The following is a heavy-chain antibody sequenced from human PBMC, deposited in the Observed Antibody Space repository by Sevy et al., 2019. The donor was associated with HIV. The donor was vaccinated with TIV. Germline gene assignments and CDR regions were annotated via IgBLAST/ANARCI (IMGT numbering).Heavy chain of an antibody. CDR3: AKDRRYGDIGLFDY. Sequence: GGSLRLSCAASGFTFSSYAMTWVRLAPGKGLEWVSVLSGSGGTTDSADSVKGRFTISRDNCKNTLYLQMNSLRAEDTAVYYCAKDRRYGDIGLFDYWGQGTLVTVSS. CDR2: LSGSGGTT. D-gene: IGHD4-17*01. CDR1: GFTFSSYA. J-gene: IGHJ4*02. V-gene: IGHV3-23*01.